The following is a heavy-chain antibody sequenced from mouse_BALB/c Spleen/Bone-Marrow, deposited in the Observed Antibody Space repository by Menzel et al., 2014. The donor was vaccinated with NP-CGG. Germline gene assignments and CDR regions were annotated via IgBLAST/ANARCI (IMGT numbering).Heavy chain of an antibody. J-gene: IGHJ1*01. CDR2: ISDGGSYT. Sequence: EVQLVESGGGLVKPGGSLKLSRAASGFTFSDYYMYWVRQTPEKRLEWVATISDGGSYTYYPDSVKGRFTISRDNAKNNLYLQMSSLKSEDTAMYYCARFYYYGSSYFDVWGAGTTVTVSS. D-gene: IGHD1-1*01. V-gene: IGHV5-4*02. CDR1: GFTFSDYY. CDR3: ARFYYYGSSYFDV.